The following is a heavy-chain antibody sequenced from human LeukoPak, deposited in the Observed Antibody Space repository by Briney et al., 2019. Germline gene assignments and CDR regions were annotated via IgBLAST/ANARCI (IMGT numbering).Heavy chain of an antibody. Sequence: GGSLRLSCTASGFTFSSFAMTWVRQAPGKGLEWVSVISGSGSSTYYADSVKGRFTISRDNSKNTVYLQVNSLRVEDTAIYYCAKVIGAHPFDPWGQGTLVTVSS. CDR3: AKVIGAHPFDP. CDR2: ISGSGSST. CDR1: GFTFSSFA. D-gene: IGHD6-6*01. V-gene: IGHV3-23*01. J-gene: IGHJ5*02.